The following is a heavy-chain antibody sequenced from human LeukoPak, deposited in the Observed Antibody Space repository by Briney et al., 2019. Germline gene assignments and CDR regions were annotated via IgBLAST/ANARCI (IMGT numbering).Heavy chain of an antibody. J-gene: IGHJ4*02. CDR3: ANSISGIYRQFDH. CDR2: ISESGGST. Sequence: GGSVRLSCAASGFTFSNHDMAWVRQAPGKGLEWVSTISESGGSTYYADSVKGRFTISRDNSKNTLYLHMNTLRAEDTAFYYCANSISGIYRQFDHWGQGTLVTVSS. V-gene: IGHV3-23*01. CDR1: GFTFSNHD. D-gene: IGHD1-26*01.